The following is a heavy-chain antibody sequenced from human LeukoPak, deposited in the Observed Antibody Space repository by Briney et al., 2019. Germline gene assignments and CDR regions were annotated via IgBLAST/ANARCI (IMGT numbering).Heavy chain of an antibody. D-gene: IGHD1-7*01. Sequence: ASVKVSCEASGYTFTGYYMHWVRQAPGQGLEWMGWINPNSGGTNYAQKFQGRVTMTRDTSISTAYMELSRLRSDDTAVYYCARNWNYVPSNYYFDYWGQGTLVTVSS. CDR3: ARNWNYVPSNYYFDY. V-gene: IGHV1-2*02. CDR1: GYTFTGYY. J-gene: IGHJ4*02. CDR2: INPNSGGT.